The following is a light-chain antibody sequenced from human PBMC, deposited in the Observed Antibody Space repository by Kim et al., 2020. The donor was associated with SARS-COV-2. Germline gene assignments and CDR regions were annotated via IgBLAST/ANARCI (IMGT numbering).Light chain of an antibody. V-gene: IGKV1-16*01. Sequence: YATVCDSVTIACRASQDSGKSLDWFQQKPGKAPKSLIHDASTLQSGVPSRFAGSGSGTDFTLTINSLQPEDFATYYCQQYKSHPYTFGHGTKLEI. CDR1: QDSGKS. CDR3: QQYKSHPYT. CDR2: DAS. J-gene: IGKJ2*01.